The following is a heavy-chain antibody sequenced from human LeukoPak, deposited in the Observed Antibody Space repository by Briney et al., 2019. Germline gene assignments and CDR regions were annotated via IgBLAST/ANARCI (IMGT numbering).Heavy chain of an antibody. V-gene: IGHV3-23*01. CDR1: GFTFSSYA. J-gene: IGHJ4*02. CDR3: AKTRYQLLDERYYFDY. D-gene: IGHD2-2*01. Sequence: GGSLRLSCAASGFTFSSYAMSWVRQAPGKGLEWVSAISGSGGSTYYADSVKGRFTISRDNSKNTLYLQMNSLRAEDAAVYYCAKTRYQLLDERYYFDYWGQGTLVTVSS. CDR2: ISGSGGST.